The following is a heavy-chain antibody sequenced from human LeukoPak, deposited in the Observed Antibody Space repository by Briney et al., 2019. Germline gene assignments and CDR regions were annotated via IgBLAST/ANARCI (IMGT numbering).Heavy chain of an antibody. CDR2: ISSSSSYT. CDR3: ARKALGGSSDHDAFDI. V-gene: IGHV3-21*01. CDR1: GFTFSAYH. J-gene: IGHJ3*02. D-gene: IGHD2-2*01. Sequence: PGGSLRLSCAASGFTFSAYHMNWVRQAPGKGLEWVASISSSSSYTYYSDSVKGRFTISRENAKTSLDLQMNSLRAEDTAVYFCARKALGGSSDHDAFDIWGQGTMATVSS.